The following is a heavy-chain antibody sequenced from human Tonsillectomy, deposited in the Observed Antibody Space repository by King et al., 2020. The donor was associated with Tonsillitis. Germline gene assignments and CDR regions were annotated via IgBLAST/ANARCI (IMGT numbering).Heavy chain of an antibody. D-gene: IGHD6-25*01. J-gene: IGHJ3*02. CDR3: TRKLRRLNAFDI. Sequence: VQLQQWGAGLLKPSETLSLTCAVYGGSFSGYYWSWIRQPPGKGLEWIGEINHSGSTNYNPSLKSRVTISVDTSKNQCSLKLSSGTAADPSVYYCTRKLRRLNAFDIWGQGTMVTVSS. CDR2: INHSGST. CDR1: GGSFSGYY. V-gene: IGHV4-34*01.